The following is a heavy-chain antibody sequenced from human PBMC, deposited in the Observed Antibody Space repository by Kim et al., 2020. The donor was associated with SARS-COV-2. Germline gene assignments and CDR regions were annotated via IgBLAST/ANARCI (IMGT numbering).Heavy chain of an antibody. D-gene: IGHD3-22*01. CDR3: ARDSAGWLFTRNDAFDI. CDR2: INPNSGGT. V-gene: IGHV1-2*02. Sequence: ASVKVSCKASGYTFTGYYMHGVRQAPGQGLEWMGWINPNSGGTNYAQKFQGRVTMTRDTSISRAYMELSRLRSDDTAVYYCARDSAGWLFTRNDAFDIWGQGTMVTVSS. J-gene: IGHJ3*02. CDR1: GYTFTGYY.